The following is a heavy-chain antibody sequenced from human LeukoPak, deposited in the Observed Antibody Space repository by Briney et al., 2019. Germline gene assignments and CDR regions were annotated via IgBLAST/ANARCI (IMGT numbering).Heavy chain of an antibody. CDR1: GFPFSRYS. D-gene: IGHD6-19*01. Sequence: PGGSLRLSCAASGFPFSRYSMNWVRQTPGKGLEWVSSISSTSTYTYYADSVRGRFTVSRDNSLYLEMNSLSVDDTGVYYCARTSFCSSSSCFVGFGLDLWGQGTTVVVS. CDR2: ISSTSTYT. J-gene: IGHJ6*02. V-gene: IGHV3-21*01. CDR3: ARTSFCSSSSCFVGFGLDL.